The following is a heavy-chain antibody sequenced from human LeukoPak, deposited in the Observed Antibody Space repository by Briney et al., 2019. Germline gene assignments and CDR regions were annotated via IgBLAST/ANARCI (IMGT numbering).Heavy chain of an antibody. V-gene: IGHV1-18*01. CDR1: GYTFTSYG. D-gene: IGHD4-11*01. CDR2: ISAYNGNT. Sequence: GASVTVSFTASGYTFTSYGISWVRQAPGQGLEWMGWISAYNGNTNYAQKLQGRVTTTTDASTSTVYMELRSLRSDDTAVYYCGRWRESSNWPPGYLQHWGQGTLVIVSS. CDR3: GRWRESSNWPPGYLQH. J-gene: IGHJ1*01.